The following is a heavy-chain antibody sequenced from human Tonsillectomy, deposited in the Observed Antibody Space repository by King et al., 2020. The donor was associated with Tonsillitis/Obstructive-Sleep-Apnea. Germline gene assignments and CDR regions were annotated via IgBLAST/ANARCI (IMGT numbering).Heavy chain of an antibody. V-gene: IGHV2-5*02. CDR1: GFSLSTSGVG. J-gene: IGHJ6*03. D-gene: IGHD1-7*01. CDR3: AHTTSNSRGYYYFYYMDV. Sequence: TLKESGPTLVKPTQTLTLTCTFSGFSLSTSGVGVGWIRQPPGKALEWLALIYWDDDKRYSPSLKSRLTITKDTSKNQVVLTMTNMDPVDTATYYCAHTTSNSRGYYYFYYMDVWGKGTTVTVSS. CDR2: IYWDDDK.